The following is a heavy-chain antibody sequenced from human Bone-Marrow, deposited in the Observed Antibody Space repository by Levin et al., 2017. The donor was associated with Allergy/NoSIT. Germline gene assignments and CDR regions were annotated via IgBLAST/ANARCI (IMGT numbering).Heavy chain of an antibody. V-gene: IGHV4-39*07. J-gene: IGHJ4*01. CDR1: GGSISRSPYY. CDR3: AREGTPQSWDY. Sequence: ETLSLTCTVSGGSISRSPYYWVWIRQPPGKGLEWIGSIYYIGNTYYNPSLKSRATISVDTSKNLFSLKLSSVTAADTAVYYCAREGTPQSWDYWGQGTLVTVSS. D-gene: IGHD1-14*01. CDR2: IYYIGNT.